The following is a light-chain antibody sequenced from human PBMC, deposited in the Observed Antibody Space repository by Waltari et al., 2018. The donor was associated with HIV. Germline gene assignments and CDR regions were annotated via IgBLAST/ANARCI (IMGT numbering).Light chain of an antibody. Sequence: IMMTQSLVPLSVSPGEGVTLSCRASQNIGSNLAWYQHKPGQSPRLLIYGSSNRATDVPARFSGSGSGTEFTLTISRLSSGDCAIYFCQQYHHWPVTFGGGTKVEIK. CDR1: QNIGSN. CDR2: GSS. CDR3: QQYHHWPVT. J-gene: IGKJ4*01. V-gene: IGKV3D-15*01.